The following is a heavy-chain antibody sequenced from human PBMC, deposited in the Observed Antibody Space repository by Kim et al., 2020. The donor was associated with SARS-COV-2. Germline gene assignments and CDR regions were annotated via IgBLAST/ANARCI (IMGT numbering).Heavy chain of an antibody. CDR3: ARQRYYGSGSYEGWFDP. CDR1: GGSISSSSYY. Sequence: SETLSLTCTVSGGSISSSSYYWGWIRQPPGKGLEWIGSIYYSGSTYYNPSLKSRVTISVDTSKNQFSLKLSSVTAADTAVYYCARQRYYGSGSYEGWFDPWGQGTLVTVSS. V-gene: IGHV4-39*01. CDR2: IYYSGST. D-gene: IGHD3-10*01. J-gene: IGHJ5*02.